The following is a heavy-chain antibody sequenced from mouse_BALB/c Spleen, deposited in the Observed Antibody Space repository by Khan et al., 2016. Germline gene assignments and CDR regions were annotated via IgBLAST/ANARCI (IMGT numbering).Heavy chain of an antibody. CDR2: IRLKSDNYAT. J-gene: IGHJ3*01. Sequence: EVKLEESGGGLVQPGGSMKLSCVASGFTFSSYWMSWVRQSPEKGLEWVAEIRLKSDNYATHYAESVKGKFTISRDDSKSRLYLQMNSLRAEDTGIYYCTTTFAYWSQGTLVTVSA. CDR1: GFTFSSYW. CDR3: TTTFAY. V-gene: IGHV6-6*02. D-gene: IGHD2-12*01.